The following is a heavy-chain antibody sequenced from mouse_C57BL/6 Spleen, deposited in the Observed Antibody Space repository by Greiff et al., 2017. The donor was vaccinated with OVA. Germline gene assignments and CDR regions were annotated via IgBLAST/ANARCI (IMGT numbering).Heavy chain of an antibody. Sequence: QVQLQQSDAELVQPGASVKISCKVSGYTFTDHTIHWMKQRPEQGLEWIGYIYPRDGSTKYNEKFKGKATLTADKSSSTAYMQLNSLTSEDSAVYFCAREGEKYDDDGDYAMDYWGQGTSVTVSS. CDR3: AREGEKYDDDGDYAMDY. V-gene: IGHV1-78*01. D-gene: IGHD2-4*01. J-gene: IGHJ4*01. CDR2: IYPRDGST. CDR1: GYTFTDHT.